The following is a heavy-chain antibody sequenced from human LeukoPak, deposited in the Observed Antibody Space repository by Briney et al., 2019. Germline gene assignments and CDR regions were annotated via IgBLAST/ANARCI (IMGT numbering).Heavy chain of an antibody. D-gene: IGHD6-13*01. Sequence: ASVKVSCKASGYTFTGYYMHWVRQAPGQGVECMGWINPNTGDTNYVQNFLGRVTLTRDTSISTAYMEVSMLRSDDTAVYYCARGAGLAAAGTLGYWGQGTLVTVSS. V-gene: IGHV1-2*02. CDR2: INPNTGDT. J-gene: IGHJ4*02. CDR1: GYTFTGYY. CDR3: ARGAGLAAAGTLGY.